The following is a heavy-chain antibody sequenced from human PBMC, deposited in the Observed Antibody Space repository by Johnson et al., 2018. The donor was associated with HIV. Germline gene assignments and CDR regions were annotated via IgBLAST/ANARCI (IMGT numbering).Heavy chain of an antibody. V-gene: IGHV3-30*02. CDR1: GLSFSNFG. CDR2: IRYDGSNK. CDR3: ARDRALSHPGGAFDI. J-gene: IGHJ3*02. Sequence: QVQLVESGGGVVQPGKSLTLSCVGSGLSFSNFGIHWVRQAPGKGLEWVAFIRYDGSNKYYAASVKGRFTISRDNSKNTLYLQMNSLRAEDTAGYYCARDRALSHPGGAFDIWGRGTVVTVSS. D-gene: IGHD2/OR15-2a*01.